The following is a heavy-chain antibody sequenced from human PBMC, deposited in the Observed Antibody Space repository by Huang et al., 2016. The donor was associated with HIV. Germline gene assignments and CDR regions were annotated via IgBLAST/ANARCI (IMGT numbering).Heavy chain of an antibody. Sequence: QIKLMQSGPELKQPGASVKVSCKASGYTFTSSGIHWVREAPGPGAEWRGWISASSGNTEYAQKFQGRVTLTTDTSTNIAYMELRSLRSDDTAKYYCARDPKYHRIGYYRQRRGIDIWGQGTMVIVSS. CDR1: GYTFTSSG. CDR2: ISASSGNT. J-gene: IGHJ3*02. V-gene: IGHV1-18*01. CDR3: ARDPKYHRIGYYRQRRGIDI. D-gene: IGHD3-22*01.